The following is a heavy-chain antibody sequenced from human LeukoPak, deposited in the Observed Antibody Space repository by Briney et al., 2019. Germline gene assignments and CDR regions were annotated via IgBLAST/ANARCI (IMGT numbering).Heavy chain of an antibody. V-gene: IGHV4-4*07. D-gene: IGHD3-22*01. Sequence: SETLSLTCTVSGGSISSYYWSWIRQPAGKGLEWIGRIYTSGSTNYNPSLKSRVTMSVDTSKNQLSLKLSSVTAADTAVYYCAREVYDSSGYLYYYYYYMDVWGKGTTVTVSS. CDR3: AREVYDSSGYLYYYYYYMDV. CDR2: IYTSGST. CDR1: GGSISSYY. J-gene: IGHJ6*03.